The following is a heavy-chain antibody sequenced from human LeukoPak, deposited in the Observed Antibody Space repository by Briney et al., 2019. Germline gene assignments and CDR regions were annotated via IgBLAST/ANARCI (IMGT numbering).Heavy chain of an antibody. CDR2: INSDGSIT. V-gene: IGHV3-74*01. CDR1: GFTFTTYW. Sequence: GGSLRLSCAASGFTFTTYWMHWVRQAPGKGLVWVSHINSDGSITSYADSVKGRFTISRDNAKNTLYLQMNSLRAEDTAVYYCARDALVATDYYYGMDVWGQGTTVTVSS. CDR3: ARDALVATDYYYGMDV. D-gene: IGHD5-12*01. J-gene: IGHJ6*02.